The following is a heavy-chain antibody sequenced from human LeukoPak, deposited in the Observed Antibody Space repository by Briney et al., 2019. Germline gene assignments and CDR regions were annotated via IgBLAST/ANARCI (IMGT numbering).Heavy chain of an antibody. Sequence: SETLSLTCTVSGGSISTYYWNWIRQPPGKGLEWIGYISNSGITTYNPSLKSRVTISVDSSKSQFSLKLNSVTAADTAVYYCARSGGYSSSWSLWGQGTLVTVSS. CDR2: ISNSGIT. V-gene: IGHV4-59*01. CDR3: ARSGGYSSSWSL. J-gene: IGHJ4*02. CDR1: GGSISTYY. D-gene: IGHD6-13*01.